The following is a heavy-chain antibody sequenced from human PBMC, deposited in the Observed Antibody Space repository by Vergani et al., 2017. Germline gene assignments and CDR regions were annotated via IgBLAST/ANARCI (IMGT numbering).Heavy chain of an antibody. D-gene: IGHD2-15*01. CDR2: IYYSGST. CDR3: ARAATKYCGGGSCYSYAFDI. J-gene: IGHJ3*02. Sequence: QVQLQESGPGLVKPSQTLSLTCTVSGGSISSGGYYWSWIRQHPGKGLEWIGYIYYSGSTYYNPALKSRVTISVDTSKNQFSLKLSSVTAADTAVYYCARAATKYCGGGSCYSYAFDIWGQGTMVTVSS. CDR1: GGSISSGGYY. V-gene: IGHV4-31*03.